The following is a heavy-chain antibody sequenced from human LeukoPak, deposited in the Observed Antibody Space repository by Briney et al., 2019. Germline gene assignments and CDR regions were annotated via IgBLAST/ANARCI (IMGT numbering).Heavy chain of an antibody. Sequence: ASVKVSCKASGYTLTRYYIHWLRQAPGQGLEWMGIINPSGGSTNYAQKFQGRVTMTRDMSTSTVPMEVSSLRSEDTAVYYCARDGVAGTYYFDYWGQGTLVTVSS. CDR3: ARDGVAGTYYFDY. CDR2: INPSGGST. J-gene: IGHJ4*02. CDR1: GYTLTRYY. V-gene: IGHV1-46*01. D-gene: IGHD6-19*01.